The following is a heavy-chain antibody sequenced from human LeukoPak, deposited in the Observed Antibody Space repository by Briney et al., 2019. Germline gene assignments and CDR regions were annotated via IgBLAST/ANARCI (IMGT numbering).Heavy chain of an antibody. J-gene: IGHJ4*02. CDR2: TSYDGSNK. D-gene: IGHD3-22*01. CDR3: AKSSDTYYYDSSGYSIDY. Sequence: GGSLRLSCAASGFTFSSYGMYWVRQAPGKGLEWVAATSYDGSNKYYADSMKGRFPISRDNSKNTLYLQMNSLRAEDTAVYYCAKSSDTYYYDSSGYSIDYWGQGTLVTVSS. CDR1: GFTFSSYG. V-gene: IGHV3-30*18.